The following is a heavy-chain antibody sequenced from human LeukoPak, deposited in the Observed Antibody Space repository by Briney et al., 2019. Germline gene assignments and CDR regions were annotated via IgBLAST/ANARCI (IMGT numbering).Heavy chain of an antibody. CDR1: GFTFSSYW. D-gene: IGHD3-3*01. V-gene: IGHV3-74*01. J-gene: IGHJ6*03. CDR2: INSDGSST. Sequence: GGSLRLSCAASGFTFSSYWMHWVRQAPGKGLVWVPRINSDGSSTSYADSVKGRFTISRDNAKNTLYLQMNSLRAEDTAVYYCARLTYDFWSAYPTDYYYYYMDVWGKGTTVTVSS. CDR3: ARLTYDFWSAYPTDYYYYYMDV.